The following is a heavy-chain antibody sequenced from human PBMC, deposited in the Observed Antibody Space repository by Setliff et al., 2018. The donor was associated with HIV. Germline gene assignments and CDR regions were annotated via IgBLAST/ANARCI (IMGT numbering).Heavy chain of an antibody. CDR1: GYSISSGYY. J-gene: IGHJ4*02. D-gene: IGHD5-12*01. CDR2: IFHSAAT. V-gene: IGHV4-38-2*01. CDR3: ARRGAYGYDYFDY. Sequence: PSETLSLTCAVSGYSISSGYYWGWIRQPPGKGLEWTGSIFHSAATNYNPSLKSRVTISIDTSKNQFSLKLTSVTAADTAVYYCARRGAYGYDYFDYWGPGILVTVSS.